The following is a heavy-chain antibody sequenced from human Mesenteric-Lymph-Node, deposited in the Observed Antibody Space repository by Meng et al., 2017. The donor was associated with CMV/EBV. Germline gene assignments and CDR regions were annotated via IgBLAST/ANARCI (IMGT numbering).Heavy chain of an antibody. D-gene: IGHD5-12*01. CDR3: ATSRYSGYDYLGRAAPPTDY. J-gene: IGHJ4*02. V-gene: IGHV3-11*04. CDR2: ISSSGSTI. CDR1: GFTFSDYY. Sequence: GESLKISCAASGFTFSDYYMSWIRQAPGKGLEWVSYISSSGSTIYYADSVKGRFTISRDNAKNSLYLQMNSLRAEDTAVYYCATSRYSGYDYLGRAAPPTDYWGQGTLVTVSS.